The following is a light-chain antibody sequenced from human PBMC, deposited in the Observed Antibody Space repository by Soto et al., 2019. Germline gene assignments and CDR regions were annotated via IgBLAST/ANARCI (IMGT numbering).Light chain of an antibody. CDR3: SSYTRSSTPCV. Sequence: QSVLTQPASMSGSPGQSITISCTGTSSDVGDYNYVSWYQQHPGKAPKLMIYDVTNRPSGASSRFSGSKSGNTASLTISGLQAEDEADYYCSSYTRSSTPCVFGTETKLSVL. V-gene: IGLV2-14*01. J-gene: IGLJ1*01. CDR2: DVT. CDR1: SSDVGDYNY.